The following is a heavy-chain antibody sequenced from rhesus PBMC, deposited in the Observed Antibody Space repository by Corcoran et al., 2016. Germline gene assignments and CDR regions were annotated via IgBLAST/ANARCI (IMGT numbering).Heavy chain of an antibody. CDR1: GFSLTTSGMG. CDR2: IYWDDDK. J-gene: IGHJ4*01. V-gene: IGHV2-174*01. D-gene: IGHD6-37*01. Sequence: QVTLKESGPALVKPTQTLTLTCTFSGFSLTTSGMGVGWIRQPPGKALEWLALIYWDDDKRYSTSLKSRLTIYKDPSKNQVVLTMTNLGPVDTATYYCARARRWLAVNYFDYWGQGVLVTVSS. CDR3: ARARRWLAVNYFDY.